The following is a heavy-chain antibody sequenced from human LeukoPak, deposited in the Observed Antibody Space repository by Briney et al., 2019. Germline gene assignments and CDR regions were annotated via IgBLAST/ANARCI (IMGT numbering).Heavy chain of an antibody. CDR2: ISDSGST. J-gene: IGHJ5*02. V-gene: IGHV4-59*01. D-gene: IGHD6-13*01. CDR1: GVSIRSYY. Sequence: KPSETLSLTCSVFGVSIRSYYWSWIRQFPGKGLEWIGYISDSGSTNYNPSLKSRVSISRDTSKNQFSLRLTSVTAADTAVYFCAKRGYSSSWSSWGQGTLVTVSS. CDR3: AKRGYSSSWSS.